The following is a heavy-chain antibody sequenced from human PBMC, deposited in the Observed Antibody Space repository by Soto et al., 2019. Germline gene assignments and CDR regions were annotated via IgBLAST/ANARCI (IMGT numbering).Heavy chain of an antibody. CDR1: GFTFSSFA. Sequence: EVRLLESGGGLVQPGGSLRLSCAASGFTFSSFAMSWVRQAPGKGLEWVSSISPSGGSTYYADSVKGRFTISRDNSKNTLYLQMNSLRAEDTALYYCATGPGYSYGYDYFDYWGQGTLVTVSS. V-gene: IGHV3-23*01. J-gene: IGHJ4*02. D-gene: IGHD5-18*01. CDR2: ISPSGGST. CDR3: ATGPGYSYGYDYFDY.